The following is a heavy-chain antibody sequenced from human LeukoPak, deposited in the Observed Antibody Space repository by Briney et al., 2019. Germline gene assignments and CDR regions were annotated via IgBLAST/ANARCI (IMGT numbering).Heavy chain of an antibody. V-gene: IGHV4-61*02. CDR3: AREAGIAVAGTIY. J-gene: IGHJ4*02. CDR1: GGSISSGVYY. Sequence: SQTLSLTCTVSGGSISSGVYYWSWIRQPAGKGLEWIGRIYTSGSTNYNPSLKSRVTISVDTSKNQFSLRLSSVTAADTAVYYCAREAGIAVAGTIYWGQGTLVTVSS. CDR2: IYTSGST. D-gene: IGHD6-19*01.